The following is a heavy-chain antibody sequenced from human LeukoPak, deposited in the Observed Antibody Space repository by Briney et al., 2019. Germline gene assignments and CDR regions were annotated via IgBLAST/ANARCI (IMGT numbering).Heavy chain of an antibody. CDR2: INPNSGGT. Sequence: ASVKVSCKASGYTFTGYYMHWVRQAPGQGLEWMGWINPNSGGTNYAQKFQGRVTMTRDTSINTAYMELSRLRSDDTAVYYCASGYGDYVTSQYYFDYWGQGTLVTVSS. CDR3: ASGYGDYVTSQYYFDY. J-gene: IGHJ4*02. D-gene: IGHD4-17*01. CDR1: GYTFTGYY. V-gene: IGHV1-2*02.